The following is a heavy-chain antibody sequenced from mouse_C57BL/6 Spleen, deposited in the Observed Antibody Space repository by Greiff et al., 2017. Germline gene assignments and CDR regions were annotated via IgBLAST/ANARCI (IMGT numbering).Heavy chain of an antibody. D-gene: IGHD1-1*01. V-gene: IGHV5-17*01. J-gene: IGHJ4*01. Sequence: EVQLVESGGGLVKPGGSLKLSCAASGFTFSDYGMHWVRQAPEKGLEWVAYISSGSSTIYYADTVKGRFTISRDNAKNTLFLQMTSLRSEDTAIYYCARDNYGAMDYWGQGTSVTVSS. CDR1: GFTFSDYG. CDR3: ARDNYGAMDY. CDR2: ISSGSSTI.